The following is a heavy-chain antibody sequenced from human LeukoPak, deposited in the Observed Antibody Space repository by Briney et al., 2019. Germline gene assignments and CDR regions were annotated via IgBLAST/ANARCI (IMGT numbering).Heavy chain of an antibody. V-gene: IGHV3-20*01. D-gene: IGHD2-21*02. J-gene: IGHJ3*02. CDR2: INWNGGST. CDR1: GFTFDGYA. CDR3: ARVVVVVTAMGIDAFDI. Sequence: GRSLRLSCAASGFTFDGYAMHWVRQAPGKGLEWVSGINWNGGSTGYADSVKGRFTISRDNAKNSLYLQMNSLRAEDTALYHCARVVVVVTAMGIDAFDIWGQGTMVTVSS.